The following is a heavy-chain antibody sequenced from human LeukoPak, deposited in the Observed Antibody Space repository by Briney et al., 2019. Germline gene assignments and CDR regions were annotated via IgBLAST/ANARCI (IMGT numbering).Heavy chain of an antibody. Sequence: GGSLRLSCSASGFTFSDYAMHWVRQAPGKGLEYVSAITRNGGSTYSADSVKGRFTISRDNSKNTLYLQMNSLRAEDTAVYYCAKTGRGGMTGAFDIWGQGTMVTVSS. J-gene: IGHJ3*02. CDR2: ITRNGGST. CDR3: AKTGRGGMTGAFDI. CDR1: GFTFSDYA. V-gene: IGHV3-64D*06. D-gene: IGHD3-10*01.